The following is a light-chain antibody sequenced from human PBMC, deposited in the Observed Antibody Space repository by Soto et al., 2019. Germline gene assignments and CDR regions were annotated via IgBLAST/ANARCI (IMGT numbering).Light chain of an antibody. V-gene: IGKV1-17*01. CDR2: KAS. Sequence: IQMTQSPSSLSASVGDRVVITCRASQDIRSDLGWYQQKPGEAPKLLIYKASTLKSGVPSRFSGSGSGTEFTLTISSLQPEDIATYYCLQHGSYPRTFGQGTKVDI. CDR1: QDIRSD. J-gene: IGKJ1*01. CDR3: LQHGSYPRT.